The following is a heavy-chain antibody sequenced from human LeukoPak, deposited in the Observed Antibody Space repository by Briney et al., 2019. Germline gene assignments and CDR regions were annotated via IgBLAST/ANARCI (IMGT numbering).Heavy chain of an antibody. CDR1: GFTFSSYA. CDR3: ARIPTMTTVVIRDY. V-gene: IGHV3-30*04. D-gene: IGHD4-23*01. CDR2: ISYDGGYK. J-gene: IGHJ4*02. Sequence: GGSLRLSCSASGFTFSSYAMHWVRQAPGKGLEWVAVISYDGGYKYYADSVKGRFTISRDNAKNTLYLQMNSLRAEDTAVYYCARIPTMTTVVIRDYWGQGTLVTVSS.